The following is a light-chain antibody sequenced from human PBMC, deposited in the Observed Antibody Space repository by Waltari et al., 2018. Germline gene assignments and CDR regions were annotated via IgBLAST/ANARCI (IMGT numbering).Light chain of an antibody. Sequence: DIVMTQSPDSLAVSLGERATLNCNSSQSVLYSSKNKNYLAWYQQKPGQPPKLLIYWASTRESGVPDRFSGSGSGTDFTLTISSLQAEDVAVYYCQQYYSTPRTFGQGTKVEIK. J-gene: IGKJ1*01. CDR3: QQYYSTPRT. V-gene: IGKV4-1*01. CDR2: WAS. CDR1: QSVLYSSKNKNY.